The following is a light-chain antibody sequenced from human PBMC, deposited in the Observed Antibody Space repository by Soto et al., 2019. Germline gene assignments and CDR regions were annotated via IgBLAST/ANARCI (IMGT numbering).Light chain of an antibody. Sequence: QSALTQPASVSGSPGQSITISCTGTSSDVGGYNFVSWYQQHPGKAPRLIIYEDSSRPAGVSYRVSGSKTGNSASLTISGFQDEDEADYHCCSYTLMNTPVLFGGGTQLTVL. CDR1: SSDVGGYNF. V-gene: IGLV2-14*01. CDR2: EDS. J-gene: IGLJ3*02. CDR3: CSYTLMNTPVL.